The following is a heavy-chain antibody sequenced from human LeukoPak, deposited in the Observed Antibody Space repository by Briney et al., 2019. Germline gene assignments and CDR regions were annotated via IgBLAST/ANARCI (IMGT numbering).Heavy chain of an antibody. V-gene: IGHV1-2*02. CDR1: GYTFTGYY. D-gene: IGHD4-17*01. CDR2: INPNSGGT. J-gene: IGHJ4*02. Sequence: ASVKVSCKASGYTFTGYYMHWVRQAPGQGLEWMGWINPNSGGTNYAQKFQGRVTMTRDTSISTAYMELSRLRSDDTAAYYCARADYGDYSPTRYWGQGTLVTVSS. CDR3: ARADYGDYSPTRY.